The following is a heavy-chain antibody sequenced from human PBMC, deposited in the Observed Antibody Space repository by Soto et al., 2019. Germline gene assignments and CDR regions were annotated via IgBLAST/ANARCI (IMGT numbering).Heavy chain of an antibody. CDR1: GFTFSSYA. D-gene: IGHD4-17*01. CDR3: AKDPGYGDYEDYFDY. J-gene: IGHJ4*02. CDR2: ISFDGSNK. Sequence: QVQLVESGGGVVQPGRSLRLSCAASGFTFSSYAMHWVRQAPGKGLEWVAVISFDGSNKYYADSVQGRFTISRDNSKNTLFLQMHSLRAEDTAVYSCAKDPGYGDYEDYFDYWGQGTLVTVSS. V-gene: IGHV3-30*18.